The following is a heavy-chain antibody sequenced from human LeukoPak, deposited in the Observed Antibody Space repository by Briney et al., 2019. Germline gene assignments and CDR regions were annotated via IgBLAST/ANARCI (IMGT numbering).Heavy chain of an antibody. J-gene: IGHJ5*02. Sequence: ETLSLTCTASGGSIISYYWSWIRRPPGKGLEGIGYIYCSGSTNYNPSLKSRVTISVDTSKNQFSLKLSSVTAADTAVYYCASSYYYGSGENWFDPWGQGTLVTVSS. CDR2: IYCSGST. V-gene: IGHV4-59*01. CDR3: ASSYYYGSGENWFDP. CDR1: GGSIISYY. D-gene: IGHD3-10*01.